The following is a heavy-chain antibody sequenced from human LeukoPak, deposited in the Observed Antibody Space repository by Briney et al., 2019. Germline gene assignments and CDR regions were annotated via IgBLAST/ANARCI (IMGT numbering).Heavy chain of an antibody. CDR1: GFTFSNYA. Sequence: GGSLRLSCAASGFTFSNYAIHWVRQAPGKGLEWVAAISSDGSSKYYAGSVRGRSTISRDKSNNTVSLQMSSLRPEDTAVYYCAKGSGGSCYSSGDVWGQGTTVTVSS. CDR3: AKGSGGSCYSSGDV. D-gene: IGHD2-15*01. V-gene: IGHV3-30*18. J-gene: IGHJ6*02. CDR2: ISSDGSSK.